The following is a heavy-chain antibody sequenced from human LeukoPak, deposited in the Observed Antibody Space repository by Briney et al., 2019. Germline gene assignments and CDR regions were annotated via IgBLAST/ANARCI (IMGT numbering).Heavy chain of an antibody. CDR1: GYSFTNYW. CDR3: ARGGDFWSGFNNYYFDY. Sequence: GESLKISCKGSGYSFTNYWIGWVRQMPGKGLEWMGIIYPGDSDTRYSPSFQGQVTISADKSISTAYLQWSSLKASDTAMCYCARGGDFWSGFNNYYFDYWGQGILVTVSS. CDR2: IYPGDSDT. V-gene: IGHV5-51*01. D-gene: IGHD3-3*01. J-gene: IGHJ4*02.